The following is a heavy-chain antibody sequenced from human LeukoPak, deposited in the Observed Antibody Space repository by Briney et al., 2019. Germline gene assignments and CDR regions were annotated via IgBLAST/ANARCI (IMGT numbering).Heavy chain of an antibody. CDR2: IKQDGSEK. CDR3: ARDRSIAARPYYYYGMDV. Sequence: PGGSLRLSCAASGFTFSSYWMSWVRQAPGKGLEWVANIKQDGSEKYYVDSVKGRFTISRDNAKNSLYLQMNSLRAEDTAVYYCARDRSIAARPYYYYGMDVWGQGTTVTVSS. D-gene: IGHD6-6*01. J-gene: IGHJ6*02. V-gene: IGHV3-7*03. CDR1: GFTFSSYW.